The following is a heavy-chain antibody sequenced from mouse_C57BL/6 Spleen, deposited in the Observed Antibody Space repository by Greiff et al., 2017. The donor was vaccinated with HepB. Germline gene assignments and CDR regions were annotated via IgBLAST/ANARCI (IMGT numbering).Heavy chain of an antibody. CDR3: ASITTVVAPFDD. CDR1: GFNIKDYY. CDR2: IDPEDGET. V-gene: IGHV14-2*01. Sequence: VQLKESGAELVKPGASVKLSCTASGFNIKDYYMHWVKQRTEQGLEWIGRIDPEDGETKYAPKFQGKATITADTSSNTAYLQLSSLTSEDTAVYYCASITTVVAPFDDWGQGTTLTVSS. D-gene: IGHD1-1*01. J-gene: IGHJ2*01.